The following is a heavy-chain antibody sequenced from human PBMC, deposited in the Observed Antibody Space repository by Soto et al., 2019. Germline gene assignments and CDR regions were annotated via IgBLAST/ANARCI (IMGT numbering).Heavy chain of an antibody. CDR2: ISSSSTI. CDR1: GFTFSSNS. CDR3: ARVIWSGHLTSDL. V-gene: IGHV3-48*02. Sequence: EVQVVESGGGLVQPGGSLRLSCAASGFTFSSNSMNWVRQAPGKGLEWISYISSSSTIYADSVKGRFTISRDNAKNSLYLPMNSLRDEDTAVYYCARVIWSGHLTSDLWGQGTLVTVSS. D-gene: IGHD3-3*01. J-gene: IGHJ5*02.